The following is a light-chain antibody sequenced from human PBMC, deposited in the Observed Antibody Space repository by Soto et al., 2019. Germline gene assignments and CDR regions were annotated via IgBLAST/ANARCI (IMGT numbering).Light chain of an antibody. V-gene: IGKV1-5*03. CDR2: KTS. CDR3: QQYSTYWT. CDR1: QSISSW. J-gene: IGKJ1*01. Sequence: DIQMTQSPSTLSASVGDRVTITCRASQSISSWLAWHQQKPGKAPKLLIYKTSSLESGDPSRFSGSGSGKEFILTISSLQPDDFATYYCQQYSTYWTFGQGTKVEFK.